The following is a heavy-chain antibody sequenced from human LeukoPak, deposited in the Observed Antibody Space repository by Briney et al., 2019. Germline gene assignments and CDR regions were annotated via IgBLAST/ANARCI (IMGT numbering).Heavy chain of an antibody. V-gene: IGHV1-2*02. CDR2: INPNSGGT. Sequence: ASVKVSCKASGYTFTGYYMHWVRQAPGQGLEWMGWINPNSGGTNYAQTFQGRVTMTRDTSISTAYMELSSLRSEDTAVYYCARDPLAAAGGGYYYYYGMDVWGQGTTVTVSS. CDR3: ARDPLAAAGGGYYYYYGMDV. CDR1: GYTFTGYY. D-gene: IGHD6-13*01. J-gene: IGHJ6*02.